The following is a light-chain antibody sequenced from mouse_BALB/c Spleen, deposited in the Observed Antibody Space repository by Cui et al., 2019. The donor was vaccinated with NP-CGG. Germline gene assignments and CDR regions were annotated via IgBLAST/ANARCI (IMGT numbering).Light chain of an antibody. CDR2: GTN. CDR1: TGAVTTSNY. J-gene: IGLJ1*01. CDR3: ALWYSNHWV. Sequence: HAVVTLDSALPTLPGETVTLTCRSSTGAVTTSNYANWVQEKPDHLFTGLIGGTNNRAPGVPARFSGSLIGDKAALTITGAQTEDEAIYFCALWYSNHWVFGGGTKLTVL. V-gene: IGLV1*01.